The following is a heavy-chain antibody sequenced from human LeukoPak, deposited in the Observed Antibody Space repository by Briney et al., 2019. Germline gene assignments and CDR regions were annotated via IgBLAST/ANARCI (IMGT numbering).Heavy chain of an antibody. J-gene: IGHJ6*03. D-gene: IGHD6-13*01. CDR1: GYTFTSYD. CDR3: ARGFFPGRIAAARYYMDV. Sequence: GAPVKVSCKASGYTFTSYDINWVRQATGQGLEWMGWMNPNSGNTGYAQKFQGRVTMTRNTSISTAYMELSSLRSEDTAVYCCARGFFPGRIAAARYYMDVWGKGTTVTVSS. V-gene: IGHV1-8*01. CDR2: MNPNSGNT.